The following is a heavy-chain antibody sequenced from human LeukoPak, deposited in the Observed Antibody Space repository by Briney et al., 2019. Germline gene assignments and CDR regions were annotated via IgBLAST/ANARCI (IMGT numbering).Heavy chain of an antibody. CDR3: AXSIAAAAPGVDY. J-gene: IGHJ4*02. D-gene: IGHD6-13*01. V-gene: IGHV5-51*01. Sequence: GESLKISCKGSGYSFTSYWIAWVRQMPGKGLEWMGIIYPGDSDTRYSPSFQGQVTISADKSISTAYLQWSSLKASYTAMYYCAXSIAAAAPGVDYWGQGTLVTVSS. CDR2: IYPGDSDT. CDR1: GYSFTSYW.